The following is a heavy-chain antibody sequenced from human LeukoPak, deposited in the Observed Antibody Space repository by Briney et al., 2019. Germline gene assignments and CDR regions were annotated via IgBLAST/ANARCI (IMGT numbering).Heavy chain of an antibody. CDR1: GGSFSGYY. V-gene: IGHV4-34*01. Sequence: PSETLSLTCAVYGGSFSGYYWSWIRQPPGKGLEWIGEINHSGSTNYNPSLKSRVTISVDTSKNQFSLKLSSVTAADTAVYYCARSSLVVVVAATPRFDYWGKGTLVTVSS. CDR3: ARSSLVVVVAATPRFDY. J-gene: IGHJ4*02. CDR2: INHSGST. D-gene: IGHD2-15*01.